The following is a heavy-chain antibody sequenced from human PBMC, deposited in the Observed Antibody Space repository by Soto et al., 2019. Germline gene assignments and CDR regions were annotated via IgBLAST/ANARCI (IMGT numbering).Heavy chain of an antibody. V-gene: IGHV3-7*01. D-gene: IGHD2-15*01. CDR3: ASRFCSVAACYRAGYRVFDY. Sequence: EVQLVESGGGLVQPGGSLRLSCAASGYPFSRYWLTWVRQAPGKGLEWVANINEDGSETYYLDSVSGRVTTSRDNAENSLFLQINSLRAENTAVYYCASRFCSVAACYRAGYRVFDYWGPGTVVTVSS. CDR2: INEDGSET. J-gene: IGHJ4*02. CDR1: GYPFSRYW.